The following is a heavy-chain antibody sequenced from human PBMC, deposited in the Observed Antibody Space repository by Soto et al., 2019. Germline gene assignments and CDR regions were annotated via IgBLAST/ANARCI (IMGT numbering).Heavy chain of an antibody. J-gene: IGHJ4*02. V-gene: IGHV3-23*01. CDR1: GFTFNNYA. Sequence: GGSLRLSCAASGFTFNNYAMSWVRQAPGRGLEWVSTVSGSGDSTYYADSVKGRFSISRDNSKNTLFLQMNSLRAEDTAVYYCAKASVLYLEWSVTFDYWGQGALVTVSS. CDR3: AKASVLYLEWSVTFDY. CDR2: VSGSGDST. D-gene: IGHD3-3*01.